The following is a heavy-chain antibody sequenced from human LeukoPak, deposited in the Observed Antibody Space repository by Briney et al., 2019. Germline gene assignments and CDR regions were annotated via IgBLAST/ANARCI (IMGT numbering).Heavy chain of an antibody. J-gene: IGHJ6*03. V-gene: IGHV3-9*01. CDR3: ARSGRGVDSFYFYMDV. CDR2: ISWNSGSI. D-gene: IGHD3-10*01. Sequence: LSLTCTVSGGSISSHYWSWIRQPPGKGLEWVSGISWNSGSIGYADSVKGRFTISRDNAKNSLYLQMNSLRAEDTAVYYRARSGRGVDSFYFYMDVWGKGTTVTVSS. CDR1: GGSISSHY.